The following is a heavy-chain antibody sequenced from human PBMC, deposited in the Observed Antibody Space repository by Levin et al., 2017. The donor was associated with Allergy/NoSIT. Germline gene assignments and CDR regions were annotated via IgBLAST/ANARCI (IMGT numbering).Heavy chain of an antibody. J-gene: IGHJ6*02. V-gene: IGHV1-69*13. CDR2: IIPIFGTA. CDR3: AREGLAYYDSSGYGGYYYYGMDV. CDR1: GGTFSSYA. D-gene: IGHD3-22*01. Sequence: SVKVSCKASGGTFSSYAISWVRQAPGQGLEWMGGIIPIFGTANYAQKFQGRVTITADESTSTAYMELSSLRSEDTAVYYCAREGLAYYDSSGYGGYYYYGMDVWGQGTTVTVSS.